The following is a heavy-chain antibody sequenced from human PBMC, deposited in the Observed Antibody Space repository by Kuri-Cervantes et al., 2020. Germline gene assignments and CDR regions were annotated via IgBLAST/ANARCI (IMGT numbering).Heavy chain of an antibody. CDR3: NTGTNWGSYRYPAEYYYYYYMNV. V-gene: IGHV1-46*01. CDR2: INPSGGST. D-gene: IGHD3-16*02. CDR1: GYTFTSYY. J-gene: IGHJ6*03. Sequence: ASVKVSCKPSGYTFTSYYMHWVRQAPGQGLEWMGIINPSGGSTSYAQKFQGRVTMTRDTSTSTVYMELSSLRSEDTAVYYCNTGTNWGSYRYPAEYYYYYYMNVWGKGTTVTVSS.